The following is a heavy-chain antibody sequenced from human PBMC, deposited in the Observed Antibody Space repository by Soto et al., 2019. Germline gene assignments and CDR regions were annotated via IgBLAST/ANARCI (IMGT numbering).Heavy chain of an antibody. CDR1: GFTINNAW. CDR2: IKSKGNGGTA. J-gene: IGHJ4*02. V-gene: IGHV3-15*01. D-gene: IGHD1-26*01. CDR3: MTTYSVIPARSYLDL. Sequence: GGSLRLSCAASGFTINNAWMSWVRQAPGKGLEWVGRIKSKGNGGTADYAAPVKGRFTISRDDSKNMLYLQMNSLKTEDTAVYYCMTTYSVIPARSYLDLWGQGTPFTVSS.